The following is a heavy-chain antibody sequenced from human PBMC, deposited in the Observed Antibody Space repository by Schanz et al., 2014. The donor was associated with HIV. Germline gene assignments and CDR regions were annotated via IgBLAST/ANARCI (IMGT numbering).Heavy chain of an antibody. J-gene: IGHJ6*02. Sequence: QVQLVESGGGVVQPGRALRLSCAASGFTFSSYAMHWVRQAPGKGLEWVAVISYDGSNKHYADSVKGRFTISRDNSKNTLYLQMNSLRAEDTAVYYCARVANWDYYGMDVWGRGTTVTVSS. CDR1: GFTFSSYA. CDR3: ARVANWDYYGMDV. D-gene: IGHD3-16*01. CDR2: ISYDGSNK. V-gene: IGHV3-30*04.